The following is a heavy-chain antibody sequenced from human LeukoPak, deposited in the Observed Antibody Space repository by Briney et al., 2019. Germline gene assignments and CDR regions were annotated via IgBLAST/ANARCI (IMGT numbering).Heavy chain of an antibody. J-gene: IGHJ6*03. CDR1: GGTFSSYT. Sequence: SVKVSCKASGGTFSSYTISWVRQAPGQGLEWMGGIIPIFGTANYAQKFQGRGTITADESTSTAYIELSSLRSEDTAVYYCARGYYYDSSGYQHYYYYYYMDVWGKGTTVTVSS. CDR2: IIPIFGTA. CDR3: ARGYYYDSSGYQHYYYYYYMDV. D-gene: IGHD3-22*01. V-gene: IGHV1-69*13.